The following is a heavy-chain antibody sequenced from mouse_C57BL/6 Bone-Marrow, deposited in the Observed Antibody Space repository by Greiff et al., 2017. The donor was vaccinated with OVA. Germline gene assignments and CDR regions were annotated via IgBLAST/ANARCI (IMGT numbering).Heavy chain of an antibody. Sequence: EVQLVESGGDLVKPGGSLKLSCAASGFTFSSYGMSWVRQTPDKRLEWVATISSGGSYTYYPDSVKGRFTISRDNAKNTLYLQMSSLKSEDTAMYYCAREEGYDYDGAWFAYWGQGTLVTVSA. CDR1: GFTFSSYG. V-gene: IGHV5-6*01. CDR3: AREEGYDYDGAWFAY. D-gene: IGHD2-4*01. CDR2: ISSGGSYT. J-gene: IGHJ3*01.